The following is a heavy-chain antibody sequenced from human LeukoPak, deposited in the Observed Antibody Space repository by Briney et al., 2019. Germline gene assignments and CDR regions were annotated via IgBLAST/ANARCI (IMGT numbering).Heavy chain of an antibody. J-gene: IGHJ6*02. Sequence: GGSLRLSCAGSGFTFSSYDMHWVRQAAGKGLEWVAGTDTAGVTYYPGSVRGRFTISRENAKNSFFLQMNSLRAGDTAVYYCARGGYFGSGPMDVWGQGTTVTVSS. CDR2: TDTAGVT. CDR3: ARGGYFGSGPMDV. V-gene: IGHV3-13*01. CDR1: GFTFSSYD. D-gene: IGHD3-10*01.